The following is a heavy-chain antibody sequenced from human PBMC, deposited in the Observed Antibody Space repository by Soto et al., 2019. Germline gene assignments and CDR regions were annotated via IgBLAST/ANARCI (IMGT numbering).Heavy chain of an antibody. V-gene: IGHV3-23*01. J-gene: IGHJ4*02. CDR3: ARVASDYINSVDN. CDR2: IGGSGGSR. D-gene: IGHD4-4*01. Sequence: EVQLLESGGGLVQPGGSLRLSCAASGFTFNAYAMTWVRQAPGKGLEWVSAIGGSGGSRYYADSVRGRFTISRDNSKDTVDRQMNSLRVEDTAVYYCARVASDYINSVDNWGQGILVTVSS. CDR1: GFTFNAYA.